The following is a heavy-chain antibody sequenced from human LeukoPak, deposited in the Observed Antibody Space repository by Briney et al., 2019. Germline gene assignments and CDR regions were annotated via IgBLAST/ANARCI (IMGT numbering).Heavy chain of an antibody. CDR1: GFTFSSYA. J-gene: IGHJ4*02. CDR3: ARDTIAAAGFDY. CDR2: ISYDGSNK. V-gene: IGHV3-30*04. Sequence: GGSLRLSCAASGFTFSSYAMHWVRQAPGKGLEWVAVISYDGSNKYYADSVKGRFTISRDNSKNTLYLQMNSLRAEDTAVYYCARDTIAAAGFDYWGQGTLVTVSS. D-gene: IGHD6-13*01.